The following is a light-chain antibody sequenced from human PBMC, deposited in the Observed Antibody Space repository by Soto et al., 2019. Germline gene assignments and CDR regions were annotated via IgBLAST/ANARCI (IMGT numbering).Light chain of an antibody. Sequence: QSVLTQAPSASGTPGQRVTISCSGTSSNIGSNTANWYQQLPGTAPKLLIYNNDQRPSGVPDRFSGSKSGTSASLAIGGLQSEDEADYYCAAWDDSLNGWVFGGGTKLTVL. J-gene: IGLJ3*02. CDR3: AAWDDSLNGWV. CDR2: NND. V-gene: IGLV1-44*01. CDR1: SSNIGSNT.